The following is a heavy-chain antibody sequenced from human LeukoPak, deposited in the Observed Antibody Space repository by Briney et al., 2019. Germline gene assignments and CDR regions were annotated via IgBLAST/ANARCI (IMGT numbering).Heavy chain of an antibody. CDR1: GFTFSSYA. CDR2: ISYDGSNK. D-gene: IGHD3-16*01. J-gene: IGHJ4*02. CDR3: VRDRIMITSGGALSL. V-gene: IGHV3-30-3*01. Sequence: PGGSLRLSCAASGFTFSSYAMHWVRQAPGKGLEWVAVISYDGSNKYYADSVKGRFTISRDNSKNTLDLQMNSLRAEDTAVYYCVRDRIMITSGGALSLWGQGTLVTVSS.